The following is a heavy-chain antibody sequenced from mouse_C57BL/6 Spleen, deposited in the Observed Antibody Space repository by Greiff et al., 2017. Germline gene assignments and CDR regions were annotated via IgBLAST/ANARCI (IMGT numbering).Heavy chain of an antibody. V-gene: IGHV2-9-1*01. CDR1: GFSLTSYA. Sequence: QVQLKESGPGLVAPSQSLSITCTVSGFSLTSYAISWVRQPPGKGLEWLGVIWTGGGKNYNSALKSRLSISKDNSKSQVFLKMNSLQTDDTARYYCARMHYGYDEAYAMDYWGQGTSVTVSS. D-gene: IGHD2-2*01. CDR3: ARMHYGYDEAYAMDY. J-gene: IGHJ4*01. CDR2: IWTGGGK.